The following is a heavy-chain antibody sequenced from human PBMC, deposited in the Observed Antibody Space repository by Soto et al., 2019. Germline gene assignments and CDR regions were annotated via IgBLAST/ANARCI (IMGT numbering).Heavy chain of an antibody. V-gene: IGHV3-23*01. J-gene: IGHJ3*02. CDR3: AKDRGGAAAGERAFDI. CDR1: GFTFSSYA. D-gene: IGHD6-13*01. CDR2: ISGSGGST. Sequence: GGSLRLSCAASGFTFSSYAMSWVRQAPGKGLEWVSAISGSGGSTYYADSVKGRFTISRDNSKNTLYLQMNSLRAEDTAVYYCAKDRGGAAAGERAFDIWGQGTMVTVSS.